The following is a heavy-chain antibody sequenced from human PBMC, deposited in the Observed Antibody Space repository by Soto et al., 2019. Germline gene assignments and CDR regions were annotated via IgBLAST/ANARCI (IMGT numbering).Heavy chain of an antibody. V-gene: IGHV1-2*04. CDR1: GYSFTGYS. Sequence: GASVKVSCKASGYSFTGYSMHWVRQAPGQGLEWMGWINPKNGATNYARKFQGWVTMIRDTSTSTAYMELRSLRSDDTAVYYCARDRWGDYDYIWGSPIEHLAHFDYWGQGTLVTVSS. D-gene: IGHD3-16*01. CDR3: ARDRWGDYDYIWGSPIEHLAHFDY. CDR2: INPKNGAT. J-gene: IGHJ4*02.